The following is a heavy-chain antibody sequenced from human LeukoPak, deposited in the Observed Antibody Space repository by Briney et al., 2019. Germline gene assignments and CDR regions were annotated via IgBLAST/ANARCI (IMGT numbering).Heavy chain of an antibody. J-gene: IGHJ3*02. Sequence: GGSLRLSCTASGFTFGDYAMSWVRQAPGKGLVWVSRIQSDGSTTSYADSVKGRFTISRDNAKSTLYLQVNSLRAEDTAVYYCARDGYYYNNSGYYAFDIWGQGTMVTVSS. CDR2: IQSDGSTT. CDR1: GFTFGDYA. CDR3: ARDGYYYNNSGYYAFDI. V-gene: IGHV3-74*01. D-gene: IGHD3-22*01.